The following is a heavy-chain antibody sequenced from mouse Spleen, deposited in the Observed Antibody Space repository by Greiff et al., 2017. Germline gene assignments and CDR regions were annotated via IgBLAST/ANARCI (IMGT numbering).Heavy chain of an antibody. D-gene: IGHD2-1*01. V-gene: IGHV1S22*01. Sequence: LQQPGSELVRPGASVKLSCKASGYTFTSYWMHWVKQRPGQGLEWIGNIYPGSGSTNYDEKFKSKATLTVDTSSSTAYMQLSSLTSEDSAVYYCTRPDYGNSAWFAYWGQGTLVTVSA. CDR2: IYPGSGST. CDR1: GYTFTSYW. J-gene: IGHJ3*01. CDR3: TRPDYGNSAWFAY.